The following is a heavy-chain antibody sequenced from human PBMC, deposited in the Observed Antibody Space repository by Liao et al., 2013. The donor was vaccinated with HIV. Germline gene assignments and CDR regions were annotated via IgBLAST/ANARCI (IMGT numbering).Heavy chain of an antibody. J-gene: IGHJ3*02. CDR1: GGSISSSY. D-gene: IGHD3-3*01. V-gene: IGHV4-59*01. Sequence: QVQLQESGPGLVKPSETLSLTCSVSGGSISSSYWSWIRQPPGKGLEWIGYIYYSGSTNYNPSLKSRVTISVDTSKNQFSLKLKSVTAADTAVYYCARDQDDFWSGYYYGAFHIWGQGTMVTVSS. CDR3: ARDQDDFWSGYYYGAFHI. CDR2: IYYSGST.